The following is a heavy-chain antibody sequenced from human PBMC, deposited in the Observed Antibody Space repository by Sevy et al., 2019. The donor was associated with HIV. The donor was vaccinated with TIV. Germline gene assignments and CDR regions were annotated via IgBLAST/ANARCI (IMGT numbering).Heavy chain of an antibody. CDR3: ARDGLTYGGMGV. CDR1: GDSVSSNSAA. J-gene: IGHJ6*02. D-gene: IGHD1-20*01. CDR2: TYYRSKWYN. Sequence: QSQTLSLTCAISGDSVSSNSAAWNWIRQSPSRGLEWLGRTYYRSKWYNDYAVSVKSRITINPDKSKNQVSLQLNSVTPEDTAIYYCARDGLTYGGMGVWGQGTTVTVSS. V-gene: IGHV6-1*01.